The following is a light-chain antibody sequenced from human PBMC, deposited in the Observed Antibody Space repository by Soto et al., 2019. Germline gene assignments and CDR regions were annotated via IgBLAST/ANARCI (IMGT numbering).Light chain of an antibody. V-gene: IGKV1-9*01. CDR1: QGIGSY. J-gene: IGKJ5*01. Sequence: DIQLTQSPSFLSASVGDRVTITCRASQGIGSYLAWYQQTPGQAPKLLIYAASSLQSGVPSRFSGSGSGTEFSLTLSSLHPEDFATYYCQQLNSYPQTFGQGTRLEIK. CDR3: QQLNSYPQT. CDR2: AAS.